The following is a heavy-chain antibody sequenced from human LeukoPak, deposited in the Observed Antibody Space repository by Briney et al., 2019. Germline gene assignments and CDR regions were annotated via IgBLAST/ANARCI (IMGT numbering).Heavy chain of an antibody. CDR3: AKDLGSGSNYYYGMDV. J-gene: IGHJ6*02. D-gene: IGHD3-10*01. CDR2: ITYDGSNK. V-gene: IGHV3-30*18. CDR1: GYIFSRYG. Sequence: GGSLRLSCAASGYIFSRYGMQGVREAPGRGGEWVAVITYDGSNKYYADSVKGRFTISRDNSKNTLYLQMHSLRAKDTAVYYCAKDLGSGSNYYYGMDVWGQGTTVTVSS.